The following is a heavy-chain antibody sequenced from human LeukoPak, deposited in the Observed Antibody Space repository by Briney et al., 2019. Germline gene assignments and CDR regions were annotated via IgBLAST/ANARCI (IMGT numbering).Heavy chain of an antibody. V-gene: IGHV3-23*01. CDR3: AALGTWDRYCSSTSCSYFDY. D-gene: IGHD2-2*01. Sequence: GGSLRLSCAASGFTFSSYAMSWVRQAPGKGLEWVSAISGSGSTTYYADSVKGRFTISRDNSKNTLYLQMNSLRAEDTAVYYCAALGTWDRYCSSTSCSYFDYWGQGTLVTVSS. CDR1: GFTFSSYA. CDR2: ISGSGSTT. J-gene: IGHJ4*02.